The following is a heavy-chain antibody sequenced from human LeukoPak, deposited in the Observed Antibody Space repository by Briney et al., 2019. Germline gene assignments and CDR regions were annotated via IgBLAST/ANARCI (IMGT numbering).Heavy chain of an antibody. J-gene: IGHJ4*02. D-gene: IGHD5-18*01. CDR3: ARVIQLWLQDY. CDR1: GYTFTSYG. V-gene: IGHV1-18*01. CDR2: ISAYNGNT. Sequence: ASVKVFFKASGYTFTSYGISWERQAPGQGLEWMGWISAYNGNTNYAQKLQGRVTMTTDTSTSTAYMELRSLRSDDTAVYYCARVIQLWLQDYWGQGTLVTVSS.